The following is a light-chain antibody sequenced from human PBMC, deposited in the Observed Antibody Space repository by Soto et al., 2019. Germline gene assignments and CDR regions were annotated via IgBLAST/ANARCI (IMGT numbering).Light chain of an antibody. Sequence: QSALPQPASVSGSPGQSITISCTGTSSDVGGYNSVSWYQQHPGKAPKLMIHEVRSRPSGVSNRFSGSKSDNTASLTISGLQAEGEADYYCSSYTSTNTLVFGGGTKVTVL. CDR3: SSYTSTNTLV. CDR2: EVR. CDR1: SSDVGGYNS. V-gene: IGLV2-14*01. J-gene: IGLJ2*01.